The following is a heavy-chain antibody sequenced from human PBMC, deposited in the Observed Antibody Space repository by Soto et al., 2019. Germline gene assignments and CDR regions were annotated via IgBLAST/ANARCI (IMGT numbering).Heavy chain of an antibody. J-gene: IGHJ4*01. Sequence: GGSLRLSCVASGFPFTNAWINWVRQVPGKGLEWVGRVKSKTDGGSSDYTAAVKGRFAVSRDDSRKIVYLQMNSLKIEDTGVYYCTTDSRTTLPEIRFDYWGHGTQVTVSS. D-gene: IGHD1-26*01. CDR1: GFPFTNAW. CDR2: VKSKTDGGSS. V-gene: IGHV3-15*07. CDR3: TTDSRTTLPEIRFDY.